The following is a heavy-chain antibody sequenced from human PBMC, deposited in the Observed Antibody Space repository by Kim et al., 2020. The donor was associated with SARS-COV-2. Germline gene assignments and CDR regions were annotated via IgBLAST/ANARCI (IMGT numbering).Heavy chain of an antibody. J-gene: IGHJ4*02. V-gene: IGHV5-51*01. Sequence: GESLKISCKASGYSFTNYWIGWVRQMPGKGLEWMGIIYPGDSDTRYSPSFQGQVTISADKSIRTAYLQWSSLKASDTAMYYCARRGADSRSFPDYWGQGTLVTVSS. D-gene: IGHD3-22*01. CDR2: IYPGDSDT. CDR1: GYSFTNYW. CDR3: ARRGADSRSFPDY.